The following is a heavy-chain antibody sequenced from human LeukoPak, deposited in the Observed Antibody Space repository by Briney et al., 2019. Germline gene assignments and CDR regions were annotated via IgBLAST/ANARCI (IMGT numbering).Heavy chain of an antibody. CDR1: GFTFSSYW. Sequence: GRSLRLSCAAFGFTFSSYWMSWVRQGPGKGLEWVANIKQDGSEQYNVDSVKGRFTISRDNAKNSLYLQMNSLRAEDTAVYYCARLSPPPAAGSNYYYMDVWGKGTTVTVSS. CDR2: IKQDGSEQ. V-gene: IGHV3-7*01. J-gene: IGHJ6*03. D-gene: IGHD6-13*01. CDR3: ARLSPPPAAGSNYYYMDV.